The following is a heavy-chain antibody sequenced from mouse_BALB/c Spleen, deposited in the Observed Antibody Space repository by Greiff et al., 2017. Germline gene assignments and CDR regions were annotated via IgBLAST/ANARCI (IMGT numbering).Heavy chain of an antibody. CDR1: GFTFSSYA. CDR3: AREDTTVVYFDY. Sequence: EVMLVESGGGLVKPGGSLKLSCAASGFTFSSYAMSWVRQTPEKRLEWVASISSGGSTYYPDSVKGRFTISRDNARNILYLQMSSLRSEDTAMYYCAREDTTVVYFDYWGQGTTLTVSS. J-gene: IGHJ2*01. V-gene: IGHV5-6-5*01. CDR2: ISSGGST. D-gene: IGHD1-1*01.